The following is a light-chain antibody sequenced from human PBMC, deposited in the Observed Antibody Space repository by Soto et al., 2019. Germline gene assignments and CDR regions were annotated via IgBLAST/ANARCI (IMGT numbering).Light chain of an antibody. J-gene: IGLJ2*01. Sequence: QSALTQPASLSGSPGQSITISCSGTSSDVGGSDYVSWYQQHPGKAPKLLIYDVSNRPSGVSNRFSGSKSGNTASLTISGLQAEDEADNYCSSSTSSDTLVFGGGTKVTVL. CDR1: SSDVGGSDY. V-gene: IGLV2-14*03. CDR3: SSSTSSDTLV. CDR2: DVS.